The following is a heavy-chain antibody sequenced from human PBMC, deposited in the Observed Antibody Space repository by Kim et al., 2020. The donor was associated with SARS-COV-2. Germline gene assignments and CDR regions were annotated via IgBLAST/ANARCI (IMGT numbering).Heavy chain of an antibody. V-gene: IGHV4-59*08. D-gene: IGHD6-13*01. Sequence: SETLSLTCTVSGGSISSYYWSWIRQPPGKGLEWIGYIYYSGSTNYNPSLKSRVTISVDTSKNQFSLKLSSVTAADTAMDYCARLGYTSSWYLFDYWGQGTQVTVSS. J-gene: IGHJ4*02. CDR3: ARLGYTSSWYLFDY. CDR2: IYYSGST. CDR1: GGSISSYY.